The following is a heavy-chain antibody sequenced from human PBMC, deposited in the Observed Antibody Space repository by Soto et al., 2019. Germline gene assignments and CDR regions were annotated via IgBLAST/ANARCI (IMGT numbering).Heavy chain of an antibody. V-gene: IGHV4-59*01. D-gene: IGHD2-15*01. J-gene: IGHJ3*02. Sequence: PSETLSLTCTVSGGSISSYYWSWIRQPPGKGLEWIGYIYYSGSTNYNPSLKSRVTISVDTSKNQFSLKLSSVTAADTAVYYCARDLGYCSGGSCYSDAFDIWGQGTMVTVS. CDR1: GGSISSYY. CDR3: ARDLGYCSGGSCYSDAFDI. CDR2: IYYSGST.